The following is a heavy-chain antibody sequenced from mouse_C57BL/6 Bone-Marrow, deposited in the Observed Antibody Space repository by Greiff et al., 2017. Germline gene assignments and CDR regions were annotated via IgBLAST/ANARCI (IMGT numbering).Heavy chain of an antibody. CDR3: ARPVVARYAMDY. J-gene: IGHJ4*01. Sequence: EVQLQESGPGLVKPSQSLSLTCSVTGYSITSGYYWNWIRQFPGNKLEWMGYISYDGSNNYNPSLKNRISITRDTSKNQFFLKLNSVTTEDTATYYCARPVVARYAMDYWGQGTSVTVSS. CDR2: ISYDGSN. V-gene: IGHV3-6*01. D-gene: IGHD1-1*01. CDR1: GYSITSGYY.